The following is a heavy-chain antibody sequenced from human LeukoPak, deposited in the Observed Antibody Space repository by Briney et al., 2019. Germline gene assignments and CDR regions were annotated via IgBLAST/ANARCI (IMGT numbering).Heavy chain of an antibody. D-gene: IGHD4-17*01. J-gene: IGHJ6*02. CDR2: IYYSENT. CDR3: ARHPDYGRYYYYYGMDV. Sequence: SETLSLTCTVSGDSISSYYWSWIRQPPGKGLEWIGYIYYSENTNYNPSLKSRVTISVDTSKNQFSLKLSSVTAADTAVYYCARHPDYGRYYYYYGMDVWGQGTTVTVS. CDR1: GDSISSYY. V-gene: IGHV4-59*08.